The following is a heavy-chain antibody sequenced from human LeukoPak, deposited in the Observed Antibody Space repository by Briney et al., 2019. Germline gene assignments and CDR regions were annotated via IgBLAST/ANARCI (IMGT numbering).Heavy chain of an antibody. CDR1: GCKFTAYY. V-gene: IGHV1-18*04. Sequence: ASVKVSCKASGCKFTAYYIHWVRQAPRQGLEWMGWISAYNGNTNYAQKLQGRVTMTTDTSTSTAYMELRSLRSDDTAVYYCATKGSIVVVPAAVGPDAFDIWGQGTMVTVSS. D-gene: IGHD2-2*01. CDR2: ISAYNGNT. CDR3: ATKGSIVVVPAAVGPDAFDI. J-gene: IGHJ3*02.